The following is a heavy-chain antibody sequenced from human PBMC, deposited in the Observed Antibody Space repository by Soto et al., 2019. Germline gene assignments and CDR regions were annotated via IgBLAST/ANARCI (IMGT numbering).Heavy chain of an antibody. J-gene: IGHJ4*02. CDR2: FDPEDGET. CDR3: ATSSLRYFDWTFDE. V-gene: IGHV1-24*01. CDR1: GYTLTELS. Sequence: GASVKVSCKVSGYTLTELSMHWVRQAPGKGLEWMGGFDPEDGETIYAQKFQGRVTMTEDTSTDTAYMELSSLRSEDTAVYYCATSSLRYFDWTFDERGQGTLVTGSS. D-gene: IGHD3-9*01.